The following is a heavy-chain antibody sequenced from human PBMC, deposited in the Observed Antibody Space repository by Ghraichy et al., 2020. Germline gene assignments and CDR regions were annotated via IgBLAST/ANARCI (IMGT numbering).Heavy chain of an antibody. J-gene: IGHJ6*02. D-gene: IGHD4-11*01. CDR2: IYYSGST. V-gene: IGHV4-61*01. Sequence: SQTLSLTCTVSGGSVSSGSYYWSWIRQPPGKGLEWIGYIYYSGSTNYNPSLKSRVTISVDTSKNQFSLKLSSVTAADTAVYYCARDRFGATVTGSGYYYYGMDVWGQGTTVTVSS. CDR3: ARDRFGATVTGSGYYYYGMDV. CDR1: GGSVSSGSYY.